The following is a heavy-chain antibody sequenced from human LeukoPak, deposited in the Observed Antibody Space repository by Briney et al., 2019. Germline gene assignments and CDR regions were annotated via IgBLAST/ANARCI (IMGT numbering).Heavy chain of an antibody. Sequence: GGSLRLSCAASGFTVSSNYMSWVRRAPGKGLEWVSVIYSGGSTYYADSVKGRFTISRDNSKNTLYLQMNSLRAEDTAVYYCATDFLTTGSDYWGQGTLVTVSS. CDR2: IYSGGST. J-gene: IGHJ4*02. V-gene: IGHV3-66*01. D-gene: IGHD1-1*01. CDR3: ATDFLTTGSDY. CDR1: GFTVSSNY.